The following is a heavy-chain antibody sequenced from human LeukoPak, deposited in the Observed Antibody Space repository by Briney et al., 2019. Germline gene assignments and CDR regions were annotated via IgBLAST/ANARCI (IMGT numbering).Heavy chain of an antibody. Sequence: SETLSLTCTVSGGSISSSSYYWGWIRQPPGKGLEWIGSIYYSGSTYYNPSLKSRVTISVDTSKNQFSLRLSSVTAADTALYYCARGYGPNTSGWDYWCQGTLVTVSS. V-gene: IGHV4-39*07. D-gene: IGHD6-19*01. CDR3: ARGYGPNTSGWDY. CDR2: IYYSGST. CDR1: GGSISSSSYY. J-gene: IGHJ4*02.